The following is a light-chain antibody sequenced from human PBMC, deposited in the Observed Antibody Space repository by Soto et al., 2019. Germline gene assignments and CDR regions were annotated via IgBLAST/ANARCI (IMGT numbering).Light chain of an antibody. J-gene: IGKJ1*01. V-gene: IGKV3-11*01. CDR2: EAL. CDR1: RSISTY. CDR3: QQRSNWPRT. Sequence: ETVLTQSPATLSLSPGERASLSCRASRSISTYLAWYQQKPGQAPRLLIYEALNRATGIPARFSGSGSGTEFTLTISSLQSEDFAVYYCQQRSNWPRTFGQGTKVDIK.